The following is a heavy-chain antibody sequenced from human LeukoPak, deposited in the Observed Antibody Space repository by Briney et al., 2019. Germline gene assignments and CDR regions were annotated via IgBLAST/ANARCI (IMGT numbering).Heavy chain of an antibody. CDR3: ARGGPTVTSYSSWDS. CDR1: GGSISSYY. D-gene: IGHD4-17*01. Sequence: TETLSLTCTVSGGSISSYYWSWIRQPPGKGLEWIGHIYYSGSTNYNPSLESRVTISVDTSKNQFSLKLTSVTTADTAVYYCARGGPTVTSYSSWDSWGQGTLVTVSS. CDR2: IYYSGST. V-gene: IGHV4-59*01. J-gene: IGHJ4*02.